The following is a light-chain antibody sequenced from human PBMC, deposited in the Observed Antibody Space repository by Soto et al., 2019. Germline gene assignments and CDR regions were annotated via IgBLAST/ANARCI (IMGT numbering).Light chain of an antibody. CDR3: QKYDRAPFT. Sequence: DIQMTQSPSSLSAYLGDRVTITCRASQGISNYLAWYQQKPGRLPKLLLFGASTLQSGVPARFSGSGSGTLFTLTLNGLLPEDVAPYYCQKYDRAPFTFGPGTKVDFK. CDR2: GAS. J-gene: IGKJ3*01. V-gene: IGKV1-27*01. CDR1: QGISNY.